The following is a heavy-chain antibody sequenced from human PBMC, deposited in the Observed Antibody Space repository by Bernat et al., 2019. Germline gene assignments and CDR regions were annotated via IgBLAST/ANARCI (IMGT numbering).Heavy chain of an antibody. Sequence: VQLVESGGGLVQPGGSLRLSCAASGFTFSSYAMHWVRQAPGKGLEGVAVISYDGSNKYYADSVKGRFTISRDNSKNTLYLQMNSLRAEDTAVYYCARDPLGPMVADLVHFDYWGQGTLVTVSS. J-gene: IGHJ4*02. CDR2: ISYDGSNK. D-gene: IGHD4/OR15-4a*01. CDR1: GFTFSSYA. V-gene: IGHV3-30-3*01. CDR3: ARDPLGPMVADLVHFDY.